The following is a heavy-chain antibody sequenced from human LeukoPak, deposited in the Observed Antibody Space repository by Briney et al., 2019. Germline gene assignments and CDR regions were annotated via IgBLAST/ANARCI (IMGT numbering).Heavy chain of an antibody. Sequence: SETLSLTCTVSGGSISSHYWNWIRQPPGKGLEWVGYMYYSGSTSYNPSLMSRVTISVDTSKYQFSLKLSSVTAADTAVYYCARVPSVEMTTNPFDYWGQGTLVTVSS. D-gene: IGHD5-24*01. V-gene: IGHV4-59*11. CDR1: GGSISSHY. J-gene: IGHJ4*02. CDR3: ARVPSVEMTTNPFDY. CDR2: MYYSGST.